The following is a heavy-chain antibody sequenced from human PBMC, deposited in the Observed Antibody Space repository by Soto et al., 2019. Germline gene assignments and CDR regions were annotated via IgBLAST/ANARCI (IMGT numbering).Heavy chain of an antibody. CDR1: GGSISSGGYY. V-gene: IGHV4-31*03. D-gene: IGHD2-21*01. J-gene: IGHJ5*02. CDR2: IYYSGST. CDR3: ARRAVVAVTGSLDNWLDP. Sequence: SETLSLTCTVSGGSISSGGYYWSWIRQHPGEGLEWIGYIYYSGSTYYNPSLKSRVTISVDTSRNQFSLKVNSVTAADTAMYYCARRAVVAVTGSLDNWLDPWGQGILVTVSS.